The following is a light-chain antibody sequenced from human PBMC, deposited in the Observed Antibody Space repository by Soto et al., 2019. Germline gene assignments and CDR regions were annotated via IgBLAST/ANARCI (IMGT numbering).Light chain of an antibody. CDR3: NSYTSSNTYV. Sequence: QSVLTQPASVSGSPGQAITISCSGSSSDVGAHNFVSWYQHHPGKAPKLMIYEVSNRPSGVSNRFSGSKSGNTASLTISGLQAEDEADYYCNSYTSSNTYVFGSGTKVPGL. V-gene: IGLV2-14*01. J-gene: IGLJ1*01. CDR2: EVS. CDR1: SSDVGAHNF.